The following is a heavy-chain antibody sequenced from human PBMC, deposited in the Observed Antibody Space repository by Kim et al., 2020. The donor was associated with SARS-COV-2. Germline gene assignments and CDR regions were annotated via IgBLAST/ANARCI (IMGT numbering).Heavy chain of an antibody. CDR1: GASISSGGHY. D-gene: IGHD5-18*01. CDR3: ASDTALGIFDY. J-gene: IGHJ4*02. V-gene: IGHV4-31*03. CDR2: IYYSGST. Sequence: SETLSLTCTVTGASISSGGHYWSWIRQHPGKGLEWIGYIYYSGSTYYIPSLKSRLSMSVEMSKNQISLKLSSVTAADTAVYYCASDTALGIFDYWGQGTL.